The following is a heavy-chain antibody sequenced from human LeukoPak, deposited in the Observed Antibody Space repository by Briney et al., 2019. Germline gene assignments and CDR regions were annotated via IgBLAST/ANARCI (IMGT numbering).Heavy chain of an antibody. V-gene: IGHV3-48*04. Sequence: GGSRRLSCAASGFTFSSYSMNWVRQAPGKGLEWVSYISSSSSTIYYADSVKGRFTISRDNAKNSLYLQMNSLRVEDTAVYYCARDPSSSGWYGYYFDYWGQGTLVSVSS. D-gene: IGHD6-19*01. CDR3: ARDPSSSGWYGYYFDY. CDR1: GFTFSSYS. CDR2: ISSSSSTI. J-gene: IGHJ4*02.